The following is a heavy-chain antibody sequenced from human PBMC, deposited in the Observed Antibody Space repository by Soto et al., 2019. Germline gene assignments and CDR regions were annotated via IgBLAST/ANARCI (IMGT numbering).Heavy chain of an antibody. Sequence: ASVKVSCKASGGTFSSNTITWVLQAPGQGLEWMGGITPMFGTPNYAQKFRGRVTITADESTSTAYMELSSLRSEDTAMYFCARDGTLYDSRAYYYLYWGQGTLVTVSS. CDR3: ARDGTLYDSRAYYYLY. J-gene: IGHJ4*02. D-gene: IGHD3-22*01. V-gene: IGHV1-69*13. CDR1: GGTFSSNT. CDR2: ITPMFGTP.